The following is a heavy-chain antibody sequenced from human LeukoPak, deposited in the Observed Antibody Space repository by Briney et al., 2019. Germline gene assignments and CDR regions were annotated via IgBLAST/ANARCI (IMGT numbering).Heavy chain of an antibody. CDR2: INPSGGST. CDR3: ARDPGSDCSGGSCHLDY. Sequence: ASVKVSCKASGYTFTTYYMHWVRQAPGQGLEWMGIINPSGGSTSYAQKFQGRVTMTRDTSTGTVYMQLSSLRSEDTAVYYCARDPGSDCSGGSCHLDYWGQGALVTVSS. J-gene: IGHJ4*02. V-gene: IGHV1-46*01. D-gene: IGHD2-15*01. CDR1: GYTFTTYY.